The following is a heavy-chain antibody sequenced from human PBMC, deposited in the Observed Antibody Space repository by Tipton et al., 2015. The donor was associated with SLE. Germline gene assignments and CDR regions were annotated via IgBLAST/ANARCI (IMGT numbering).Heavy chain of an antibody. J-gene: IGHJ4*02. CDR1: GGSISSGSYY. CDR2: IYTSGST. Sequence: TLSLTCTVSGGSISSGSYYWSWIRQPAGKGLERIGYIYTSGSTNYNPSLKSRVTISVDTSKNQFSLKLSSVTAADTAVYYCASHFHDYGDYVFDYWGQGTLVTVSS. V-gene: IGHV4-61*09. CDR3: ASHFHDYGDYVFDY. D-gene: IGHD4-17*01.